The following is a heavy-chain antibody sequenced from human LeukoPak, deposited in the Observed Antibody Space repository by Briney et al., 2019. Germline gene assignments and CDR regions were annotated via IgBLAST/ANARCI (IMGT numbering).Heavy chain of an antibody. CDR3: AKDGGEYYDILTGYYPRLYYMDV. CDR2: IRQDGSQK. D-gene: IGHD3-9*01. CDR1: GFTFSSYW. Sequence: GGSLRLSCAASGFTFSSYWMSWVRQAPGKGLEWVATIRQDGSQKYYVDSVKGRFTISRDNAKNSLYLQMNSLRAEDTAVYYCAKDGGEYYDILTGYYPRLYYMDVWGKGTTVTISS. J-gene: IGHJ6*03. V-gene: IGHV3-7*03.